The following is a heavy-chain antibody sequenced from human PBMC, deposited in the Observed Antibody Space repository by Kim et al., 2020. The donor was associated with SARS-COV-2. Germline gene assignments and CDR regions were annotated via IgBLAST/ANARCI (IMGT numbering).Heavy chain of an antibody. CDR1: GFSFSLNY. CDR2: IKPDGSEK. CDR3: ARETFWRFDY. J-gene: IGHJ4*02. D-gene: IGHD3-3*01. V-gene: IGHV3-7*03. Sequence: GGSLRLSCAASGFSFSLNYMSWVRQAPGKGLEWVAKIKPDGSEKSYLDSVKGRFTISRDNAKNSLFLQTDTLRADDTAIYYSARETFWRFDYWGQGTLVT.